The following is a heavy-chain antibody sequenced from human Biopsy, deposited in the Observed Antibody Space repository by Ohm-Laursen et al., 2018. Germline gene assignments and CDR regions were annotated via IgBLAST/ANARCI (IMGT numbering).Heavy chain of an antibody. CDR1: GFASGRYC. J-gene: IGHJ4*02. Sequence: SLRLSCVASGFASGRYCMNWVRLAPGKGLEWVGRTRNNGKTYTKEYAASVKGRFTISRDDSKNSVYLQMNSLKTEDTAVYYCGSAATFGASHHWPHFWGQGTLVTVSS. V-gene: IGHV3-72*01. D-gene: IGHD4/OR15-4a*01. CDR2: TRNNGKTYTK. CDR3: GSAATFGASHHWPHF.